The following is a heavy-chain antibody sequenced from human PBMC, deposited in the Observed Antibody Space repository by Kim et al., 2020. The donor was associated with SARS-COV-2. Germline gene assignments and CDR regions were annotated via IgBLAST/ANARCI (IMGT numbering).Heavy chain of an antibody. V-gene: IGHV3-48*03. CDR1: GFTFSSYE. D-gene: IGHD5-18*01. J-gene: IGHJ4*01. Sequence: GGSLRLSCAASGFTFSSYEMNWVRQAPGKGLEWVSYISSSGSTIYYADSVERQFSTSRDNTKNPLYLLMNILRAEATAVYYCAGGSCYGYWYSRIDYSG. CDR3: AGGSCYGYWYSRIDY. CDR2: ISSSGSTI.